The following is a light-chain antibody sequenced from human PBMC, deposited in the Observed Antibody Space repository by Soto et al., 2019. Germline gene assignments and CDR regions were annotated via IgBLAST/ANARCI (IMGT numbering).Light chain of an antibody. CDR3: STFTGSSTPV. CDR1: SSDIDDYNY. CDR2: DVT. J-gene: IGLJ2*01. V-gene: IGLV2-14*03. Sequence: QSALTQPASVSGSPGQSITISCTGTSSDIDDYNYVSWYQHHPGKAPKLMIYDVTNRPSGVSTRFSGSTSANTASLTISGLQTEDEADYYCSTFTGSSTPVFGGGTKVTVL.